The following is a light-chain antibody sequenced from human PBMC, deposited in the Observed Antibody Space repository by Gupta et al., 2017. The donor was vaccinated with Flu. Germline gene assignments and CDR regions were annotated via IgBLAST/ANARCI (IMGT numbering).Light chain of an antibody. Sequence: DIQMTQSPSSLSASVGDRATITCRASQSISSYLNWYQQKPGKAPKLLIYAASSLQSGVPSRFSGSGSGTDFTLTISSLQPEDFATDYCQQSYSTPLTFGPGTKVDIK. V-gene: IGKV1-39*01. CDR1: QSISSY. CDR3: QQSYSTPLT. CDR2: AAS. J-gene: IGKJ3*01.